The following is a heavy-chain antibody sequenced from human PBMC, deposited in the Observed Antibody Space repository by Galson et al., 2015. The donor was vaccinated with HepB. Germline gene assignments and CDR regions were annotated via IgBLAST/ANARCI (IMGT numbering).Heavy chain of an antibody. J-gene: IGHJ4*02. CDR1: GFTFSNYA. Sequence: SLRLSCAASGFTFSNYAMQWVRQAPGKRLEFVSTISHTGDDTSYADSVKDRFTISRDNSKNTLFLQMNRLRGDDTAMYYCAKLALREVVTDYWGLGTLVTVSS. V-gene: IGHV3-64D*06. CDR2: ISHTGDDT. D-gene: IGHD2-21*02. CDR3: AKLALREVVTDY.